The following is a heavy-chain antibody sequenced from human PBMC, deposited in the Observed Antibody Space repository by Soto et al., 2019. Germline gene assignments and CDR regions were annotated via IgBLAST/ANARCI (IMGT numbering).Heavy chain of an antibody. CDR1: GGSISSSNW. Sequence: SSETLSLTCAVSGGSISSSNWWSWVRQPPGKGLEWIGEIYHSGSTNYNPSLKSRVTISVDKSKNQFSLKLSSVTAADTAVYYCVTLMVRGEYYYYGMDVWGQGTTVTVSS. CDR2: IYHSGST. CDR3: VTLMVRGEYYYYGMDV. J-gene: IGHJ6*02. D-gene: IGHD3-10*01. V-gene: IGHV4-4*02.